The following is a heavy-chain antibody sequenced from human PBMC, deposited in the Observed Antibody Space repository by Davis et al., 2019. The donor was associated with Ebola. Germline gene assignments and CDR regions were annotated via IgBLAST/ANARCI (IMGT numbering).Heavy chain of an antibody. Sequence: PGGSLRLSCAASGFAFGSYAMNWVRQIPGKGLEWVSSIGGSDGRTYYADSVKGRYTISRDNSKNMLYLQRNGLRTEDAAVYYCVKGGSSWSRFDCWGQGTLVTVSS. D-gene: IGHD6-13*01. V-gene: IGHV3-23*01. J-gene: IGHJ4*02. CDR2: IGGSDGRT. CDR1: GFAFGSYA. CDR3: VKGGSSWSRFDC.